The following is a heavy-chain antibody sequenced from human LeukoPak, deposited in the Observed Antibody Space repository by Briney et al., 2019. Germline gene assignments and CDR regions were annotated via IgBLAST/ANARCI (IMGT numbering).Heavy chain of an antibody. V-gene: IGHV4-59*08. CDR3: ARRPRNFRASWSPSYYFDY. J-gene: IGHJ4*02. Sequence: KASETLSLTCTVSSGSISSYYWSWIRQPPGKGLEWIGYIYYSGSTNYNPSLKSRVTISVDTSKNQFSLKLSSVTAADTAVYYCARRPRNFRASWSPSYYFDYWGQGTLVTVSS. CDR1: SGSISSYY. CDR2: IYYSGST. D-gene: IGHD3-10*01.